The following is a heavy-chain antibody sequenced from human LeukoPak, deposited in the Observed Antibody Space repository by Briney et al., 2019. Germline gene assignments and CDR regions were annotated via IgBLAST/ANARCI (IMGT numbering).Heavy chain of an antibody. Sequence: QPGGSLRLSCAASGFTFSSYAMSWVRQAPGKGLEWVSGISWNSGSIGYADSVKGRFTISRDNAKNSLNLQMNSLRDEDTALYYCAKAPSRLAYIMDVWGQGTTVTVSS. D-gene: IGHD2-21*01. CDR1: GFTFSSYA. CDR3: AKAPSRLAYIMDV. J-gene: IGHJ6*02. CDR2: ISWNSGSI. V-gene: IGHV3-9*01.